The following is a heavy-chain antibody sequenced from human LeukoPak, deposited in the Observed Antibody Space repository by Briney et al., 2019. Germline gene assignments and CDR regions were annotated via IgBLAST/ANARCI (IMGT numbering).Heavy chain of an antibody. J-gene: IGHJ5*02. Sequence: YPSETLSLTCTVSGGSISSSSYYWGWIRQPPGKGLEWIGSIYYSGSTYYNPSLKSRVTISVDTSKNQFSLKLSSVTAADTAVYYCARHLPRVAPFDPWGQGTLVTVSS. D-gene: IGHD5-12*01. CDR1: GGSISSSSYY. CDR3: ARHLPRVAPFDP. CDR2: IYYSGST. V-gene: IGHV4-39*01.